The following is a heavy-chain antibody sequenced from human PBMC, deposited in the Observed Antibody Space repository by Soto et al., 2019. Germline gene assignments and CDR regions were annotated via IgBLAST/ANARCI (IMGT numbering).Heavy chain of an antibody. J-gene: IGHJ5*01. CDR2: VYYRGST. V-gene: IGHV4-39*01. CDR3: ARRLVGASKGFDS. CDR1: GGSIISTNYY. D-gene: IGHD1-26*01. Sequence: SETLSLTCTVSGGSIISTNYYWGRIRQAPGKGLEWIGNVYYRGSTYYNPSLESRVILYVDTSNNQFSLSLSSVTAADTAVYYCARRLVGASKGFDSWGQGTLVTVSS.